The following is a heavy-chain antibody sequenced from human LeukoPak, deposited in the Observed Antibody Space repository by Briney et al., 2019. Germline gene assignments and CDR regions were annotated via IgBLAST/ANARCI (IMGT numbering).Heavy chain of an antibody. CDR3: ATLAVAGTWSDY. D-gene: IGHD6-19*01. CDR1: GRSISSGDYY. V-gene: IGHV4-30-4*08. CDR2: IYYSGST. J-gene: IGHJ4*02. Sequence: SETLSLTCSVSGRSISSGDYYWRWIRQPPGKGLEWIGYIYYSGSTYYNPSLKSRVTISVDTSKNQFSLKLSSVTAADTAVYYCATLAVAGTWSDYWGQGTLVTVSS.